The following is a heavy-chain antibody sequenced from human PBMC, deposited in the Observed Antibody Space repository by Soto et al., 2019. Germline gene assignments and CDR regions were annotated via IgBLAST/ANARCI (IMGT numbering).Heavy chain of an antibody. CDR2: ISGSGGST. Sequence: PGGSLRLSCAASGFTFSSYAMSWVRQAPGKGLEWVSAISGSGGSTYYADSVKGRFTISRDNSKNTLYLQMNSLRAEDTAVYYCAKDFSTGLMVYASNYWGQGTLVTSPQ. CDR1: GFTFSSYA. V-gene: IGHV3-23*01. J-gene: IGHJ4*02. CDR3: AKDFSTGLMVYASNY. D-gene: IGHD2-8*01.